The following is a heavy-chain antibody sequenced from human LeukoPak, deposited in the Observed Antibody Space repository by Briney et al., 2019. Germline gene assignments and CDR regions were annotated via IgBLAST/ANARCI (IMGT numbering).Heavy chain of an antibody. J-gene: IGHJ6*03. Sequence: SETLSLTCAVYGGSFSGYYWSWIRQPPGKGLEWIGEINHSGSTNYNPSLKSRVTISVDTSKNQFSLKLSSVTAADTAVYYCARGGGVVVVTAIPDYYYYYMDVWGKGTKVTVSS. D-gene: IGHD2-21*02. CDR1: GGSFSGYY. CDR3: ARGGGVVVVTAIPDYYYYYMDV. V-gene: IGHV4-34*01. CDR2: INHSGST.